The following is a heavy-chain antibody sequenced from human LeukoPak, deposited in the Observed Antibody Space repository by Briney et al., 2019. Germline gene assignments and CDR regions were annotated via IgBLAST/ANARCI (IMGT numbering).Heavy chain of an antibody. V-gene: IGHV3-23*01. CDR3: ENGLYDWLSDADY. D-gene: IGHD3-9*01. CDR1: GFTFSGCA. J-gene: IGHJ4*02. CDR2: IRVSVGTT. Sequence: GRSLRLSCAASGFTFSGCAMSLVRRAPGNGLEWGSAIRVSVGTTYYANSGQGRFTIPRHNSKYTLYLQMNSLIAEDTTVYYCENGLYDWLSDADYWGQGTLVTVSS.